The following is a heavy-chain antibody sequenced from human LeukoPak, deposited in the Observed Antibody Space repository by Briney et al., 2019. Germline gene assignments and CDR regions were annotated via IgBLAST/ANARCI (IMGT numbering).Heavy chain of an antibody. J-gene: IGHJ4*02. CDR2: ISGGGGST. CDR3: ATRRTGVVVINSLDY. V-gene: IGHV3-23*01. D-gene: IGHD3-22*01. CDR1: GFTFSTYA. Sequence: PGGSLRLSCAASGFTFSTYAMNWVRQAPGKGLQWVSAISGGGGSTYCADSVKGRFTISRDNSKNTLYLQMNSLRAEDTAIYYCATRRTGVVVINSLDYWGQGTLVTVSS.